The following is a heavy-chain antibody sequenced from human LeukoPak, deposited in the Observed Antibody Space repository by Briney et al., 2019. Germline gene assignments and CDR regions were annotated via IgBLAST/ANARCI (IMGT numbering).Heavy chain of an antibody. CDR2: IIPIFGTA. D-gene: IGHD6-6*01. Sequence: SVKVSCKASGGTFSSYAISWVRQAPGQGVEWMGGIIPIFGTANYAQKFQGRVTITTDESTSTAYMELSSLRSADTAVYYCARVHRIAAPPGYFQHWGQGTLVTVSS. J-gene: IGHJ1*01. V-gene: IGHV1-69*05. CDR3: ARVHRIAAPPGYFQH. CDR1: GGTFSSYA.